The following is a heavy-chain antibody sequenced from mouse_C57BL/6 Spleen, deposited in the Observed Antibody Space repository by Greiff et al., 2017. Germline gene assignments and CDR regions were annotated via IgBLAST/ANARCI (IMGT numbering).Heavy chain of an antibody. D-gene: IGHD1-1*01. J-gene: IGHJ4*01. Sequence: VMLVESGPGLVAPSQSLSITCTVSGFSLTSSGVSWVRQPPGKGLEWLGVLWGDGSTNYHSALISRLSISKDNSKSQVFLKLNSLQTDDTATYYCAKLDYYGSSFYAMDYWGQGTSVTVSS. V-gene: IGHV2-3*01. CDR3: AKLDYYGSSFYAMDY. CDR2: LWGDGST. CDR1: GFSLTSSG.